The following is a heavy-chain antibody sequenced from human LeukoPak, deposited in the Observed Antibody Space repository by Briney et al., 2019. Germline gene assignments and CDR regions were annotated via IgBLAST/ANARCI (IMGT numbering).Heavy chain of an antibody. D-gene: IGHD3-22*01. CDR2: IKQDGSEK. V-gene: IGHV3-7*01. J-gene: IGHJ3*02. CDR3: ARLADYYDSSGYYYTGPLDAFDI. CDR1: GFTFSSYW. Sequence: PGGSLRLSCAASGFTFSSYWMSWVRQAPGKGLEWMANIKQDGSEKYYVDSVKGRFTISRDNAKNSLYLQMNSLRAEDTAVYYCARLADYYDSSGYYYTGPLDAFDIWGQGTMVTVSS.